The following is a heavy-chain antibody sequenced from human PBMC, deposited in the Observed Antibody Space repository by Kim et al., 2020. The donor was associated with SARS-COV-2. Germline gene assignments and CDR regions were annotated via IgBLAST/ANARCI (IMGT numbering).Heavy chain of an antibody. J-gene: IGHJ4*02. Sequence: GGSLRLSCAASGFTFSSYSMNWVRQAPGKGLELVSSISSSSSYIYYADSVKGRFTISRDNAKNSLYLQMNSLRAEDTAVYYCARDAYGGYYFDYWGQGTLVTVSS. V-gene: IGHV3-21*01. CDR3: ARDAYGGYYFDY. CDR2: ISSSSSYI. D-gene: IGHD5-12*01. CDR1: GFTFSSYS.